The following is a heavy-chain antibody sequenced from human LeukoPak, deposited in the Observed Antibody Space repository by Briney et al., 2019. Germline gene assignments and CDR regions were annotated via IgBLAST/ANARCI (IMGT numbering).Heavy chain of an antibody. CDR1: GSTFSLYS. CDR2: ISSSADTI. D-gene: IGHD5-18*01. Sequence: PGGSLRLSCAISGSTFSLYSPNWVRQAPGKGPEWISYISSSADTIYYADSVKGRFTISRDNAKNSLYLQMNSLRAEDTALYYCAKDKDGYRYGSLDYWGQGTLVTVSS. CDR3: AKDKDGYRYGSLDY. J-gene: IGHJ4*02. V-gene: IGHV3-48*01.